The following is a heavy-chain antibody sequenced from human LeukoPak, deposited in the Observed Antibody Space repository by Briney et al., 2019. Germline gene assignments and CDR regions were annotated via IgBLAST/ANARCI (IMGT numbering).Heavy chain of an antibody. J-gene: IGHJ5*02. CDR1: GDNVSSKSAA. D-gene: IGHD5-12*01. CDR2: TYYRSKWYT. CDR3: ARISRGTSPS. Sequence: SQTLSLTCAISGDNVSSKSAAWNWIRQSPSRGLEWLGRTYYRSKWYTNYAVFVESRITINPDTSKNHFSLQLNSVTPEDTGVYYYARISRGTSPSWGQGTLVTVSS. V-gene: IGHV6-1*01.